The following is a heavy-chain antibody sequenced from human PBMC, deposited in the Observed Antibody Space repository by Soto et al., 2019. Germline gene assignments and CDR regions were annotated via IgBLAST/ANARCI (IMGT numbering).Heavy chain of an antibody. CDR1: GFSFSDYA. Sequence: EVHLLDSGGGLVQPGGSLRLSCVASGFSFSDYAMTWVRQAPGKGLEWVSTISGGGGVTYFADSVKGRFAISRDNSKNTVELQMTSLRAEDTAIYYCANVYRQLWLLPFDYWGQGTLVTVSS. CDR3: ANVYRQLWLLPFDY. D-gene: IGHD5-18*01. J-gene: IGHJ4*02. V-gene: IGHV3-23*01. CDR2: ISGGGGVT.